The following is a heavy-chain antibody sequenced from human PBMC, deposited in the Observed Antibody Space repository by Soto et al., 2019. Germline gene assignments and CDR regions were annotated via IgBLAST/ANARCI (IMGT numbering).Heavy chain of an antibody. CDR2: LSYDGIAQ. Sequence: QEQLVESGGDVVQPGGSLRLSCAASGFTLSRPDMHWVRQAPGKGLEWVAVLSYDGIAQYYADSVKGRFTISRDHSKNTLYLQMNSLRVDDTALYYCVQGGWYGSSSPSDRWGQGTLVTVSS. CDR3: VQGGWYGSSSPSDR. D-gene: IGHD6-6*01. J-gene: IGHJ5*02. CDR1: GFTLSRPD. V-gene: IGHV3-30*03.